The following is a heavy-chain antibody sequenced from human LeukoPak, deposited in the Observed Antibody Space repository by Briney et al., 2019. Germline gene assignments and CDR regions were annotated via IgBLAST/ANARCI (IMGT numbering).Heavy chain of an antibody. CDR1: GFTSSSYW. Sequence: QAGGSLRLSCAASGFTSSSYWMHWVRQAPGKGLVWVSRINSDGSSINYADSVKGRFTISRDNSKNTLYLQMNSLRAEDTAVYYCARDTTTVTTFLDWPRESHFDYWGQGTLVTVSS. D-gene: IGHD4-11*01. CDR3: ARDTTTVTTFLDWPRESHFDY. CDR2: INSDGSSI. J-gene: IGHJ4*02. V-gene: IGHV3-74*01.